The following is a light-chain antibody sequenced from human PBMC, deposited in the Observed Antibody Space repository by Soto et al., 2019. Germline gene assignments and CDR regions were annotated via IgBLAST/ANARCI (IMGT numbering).Light chain of an antibody. CDR2: GAS. CDR1: QSVSSN. CDR3: QHYNSWPPWT. Sequence: EIVMTQSPATLSVSPGERATLSCRASQSVSSNLAGYQQKPGQAPRLLIYGASTRATGIPARFSGSGYGTQFTLSISSVHSEDSAVEDVQHYNSWPPWTFGQGPKVDIK. V-gene: IGKV3-15*01. J-gene: IGKJ1*01.